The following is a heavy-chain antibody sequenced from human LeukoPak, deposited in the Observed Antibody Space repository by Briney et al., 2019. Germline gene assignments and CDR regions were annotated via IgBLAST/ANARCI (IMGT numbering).Heavy chain of an antibody. Sequence: PSETLSLTCAVSGYSISSGYYRGWIRQPPGKGLEWIGSIYHSGSTYYNPSLKSRVTISVDTSKNQFSLKLSSVTAADTAVYYCARISYYYDDSGHPGYFDYWGQGTLVTVSS. CDR3: ARISYYYDDSGHPGYFDY. D-gene: IGHD3-22*01. CDR1: GYSISSGYY. J-gene: IGHJ4*02. V-gene: IGHV4-38-2*01. CDR2: IYHSGST.